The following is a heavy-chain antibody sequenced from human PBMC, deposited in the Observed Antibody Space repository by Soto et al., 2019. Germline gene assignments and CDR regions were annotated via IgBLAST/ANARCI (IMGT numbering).Heavy chain of an antibody. V-gene: IGHV3-23*01. D-gene: IGHD2-2*02. CDR3: ANDLRISSSNDMANSDIYTLS. CDR2: RSGSGGST. Sequence: GGSLRLSCAASGFTFSRYAMSWVRQAPGKGLEWVSARSGSGGSTYYADSVKGRFTISRDNSKNTLYLQMNSLRAEDTAVDYCANDLRISSSNDMANSDIYTLSWHQGSSVTGSS. CDR1: GFTFSRYA. J-gene: IGHJ5*01.